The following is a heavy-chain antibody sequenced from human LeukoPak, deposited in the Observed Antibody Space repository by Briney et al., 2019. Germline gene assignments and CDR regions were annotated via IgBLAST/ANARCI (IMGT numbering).Heavy chain of an antibody. CDR3: ARDHLHCSSTSCYTDWFDP. D-gene: IGHD2-2*02. CDR1: GGTFSSYA. Sequence: ASVKVSCKASGGTFSSYAISWVRQAPGQRLEWMGWINAGNGNTKYSQKFQGRVTITRDTSASTAYMELSSLRSEDTAVYYCARDHLHCSSTSCYTDWFDPWGQGTLVTVSS. V-gene: IGHV1-3*01. J-gene: IGHJ5*02. CDR2: INAGNGNT.